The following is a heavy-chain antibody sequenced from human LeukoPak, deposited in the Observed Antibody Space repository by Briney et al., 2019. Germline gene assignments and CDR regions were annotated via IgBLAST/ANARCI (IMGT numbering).Heavy chain of an antibody. D-gene: IGHD2-2*01. V-gene: IGHV3-9*01. Sequence: RCWGLCGTASGMTSVDYAMDWVRLDSRKGLEWVSGISWNSGSIGYADSVKGRFTISRDNAKNSLYLQMNSLRAEDTALYYCAKDITGSVPAALDYWGQGTLVTVSS. CDR1: GMTSVDYA. J-gene: IGHJ4*02. CDR3: AKDITGSVPAALDY. CDR2: ISWNSGSI.